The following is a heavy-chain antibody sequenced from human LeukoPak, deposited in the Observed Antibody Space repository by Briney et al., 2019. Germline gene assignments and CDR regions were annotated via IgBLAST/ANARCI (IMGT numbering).Heavy chain of an antibody. J-gene: IGHJ4*02. CDR2: IKQDGSEK. CDR3: ARISGSESIYSYFDY. Sequence: PGGSLRLSCAASGFTFSSYWMSWVRQAPGKGLEWVANIKQDGSEKYYVDSVKGRFTISRDNAKNSLYLQMNSLRAEDTAVYYCARISGSESIYSYFDYWGQGTLVTVSS. CDR1: GFTFSSYW. V-gene: IGHV3-7*01. D-gene: IGHD3-10*01.